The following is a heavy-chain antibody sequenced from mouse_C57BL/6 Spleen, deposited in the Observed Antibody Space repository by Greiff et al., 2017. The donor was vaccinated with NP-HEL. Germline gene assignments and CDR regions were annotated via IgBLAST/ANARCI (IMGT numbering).Heavy chain of an antibody. Sequence: QVQLQQSGPELVKPGASVKISCKASGYAFSSSWMNWVKQRPGKGLEWIGRIYPGDGDTNYNGKFKGKATLTADKSSSTAYMQLSSLTSEDSAVYFCARRIGNYYGSSYFDDWGQGTTLTVSS. D-gene: IGHD1-1*01. J-gene: IGHJ2*01. CDR2: IYPGDGDT. CDR1: GYAFSSSW. V-gene: IGHV1-82*01. CDR3: ARRIGNYYGSSYFDD.